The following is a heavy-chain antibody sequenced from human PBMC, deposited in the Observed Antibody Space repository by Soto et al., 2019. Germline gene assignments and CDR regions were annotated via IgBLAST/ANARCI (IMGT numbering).Heavy chain of an antibody. J-gene: IGHJ4*02. Sequence: EVQLLESGGGLVQPGGSLRLSCAASGFTFSSYAMSWVRQAPGKGLEWVSAISGSGGSTYYADSVKGRFTISRDNAKNTRYLQMNGLRAEDTAVYYCAKRPPEYGNMIVTPFDCWGQGSLVNVSS. CDR3: AKRPPEYGNMIVTPFDC. CDR1: GFTFSSYA. D-gene: IGHD3-22*01. CDR2: ISGSGGST. V-gene: IGHV3-23*01.